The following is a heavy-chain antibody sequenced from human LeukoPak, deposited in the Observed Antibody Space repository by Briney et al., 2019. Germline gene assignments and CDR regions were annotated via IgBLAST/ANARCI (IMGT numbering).Heavy chain of an antibody. Sequence: SETLSLTCTVSGGSISSHYWSWIRQPPGKGLEWIGCIYYSGSTDYNPSLKSRITISVDTSKNQFSLKLSSVTAADTAVYYCARDRVPAALHFDYWGQGTLVTVSS. CDR3: ARDRVPAALHFDY. J-gene: IGHJ4*02. D-gene: IGHD2-2*01. V-gene: IGHV4-59*11. CDR1: GGSISSHY. CDR2: IYYSGST.